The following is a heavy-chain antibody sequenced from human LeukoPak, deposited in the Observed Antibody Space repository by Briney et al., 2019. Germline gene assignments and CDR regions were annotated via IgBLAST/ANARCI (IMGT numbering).Heavy chain of an antibody. Sequence: WGSLRLTCAASGFTFSSYWMHWVRQAPGKGLVWVSRINTDGSSTSYADSVKGRFTISRDNAKNTLYLQMNSLRAEDTAVYYCARDSHPTRYCSSTSCYLHWGQGTLVTVSS. CDR1: GFTFSSYW. D-gene: IGHD2-2*01. J-gene: IGHJ4*02. V-gene: IGHV3-74*01. CDR3: ARDSHPTRYCSSTSCYLH. CDR2: INTDGSST.